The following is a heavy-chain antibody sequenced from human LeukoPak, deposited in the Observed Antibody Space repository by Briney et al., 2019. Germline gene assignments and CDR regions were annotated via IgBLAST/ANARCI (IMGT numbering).Heavy chain of an antibody. Sequence: TGGSLRLSCAASGFTFSSYAMHWVRQAPGKGLEWVSLISGDGGSTYYADSVKGRFTISRDNSKNSLYLQMNSLRTEDTALYYCAKGLTYYYDSSGYPTYYYYYYMDVWGKGTTVTVSS. D-gene: IGHD3-22*01. V-gene: IGHV3-43*02. J-gene: IGHJ6*03. CDR1: GFTFSSYA. CDR3: AKGLTYYYDSSGYPTYYYYYYMDV. CDR2: ISGDGGST.